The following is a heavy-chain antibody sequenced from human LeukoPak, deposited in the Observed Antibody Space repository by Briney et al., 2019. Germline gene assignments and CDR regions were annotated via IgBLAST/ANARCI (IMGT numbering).Heavy chain of an antibody. Sequence: GGSLRLSCAASGFTFSSYSMNWVRQAPGKGLEWVSSISSSSSYIYYADSVKGRFTISRDNAKNSLYLQMNSLRAEDTAVYYCARAQVPDWSSTSCYEYYYYGLDVWGQGTTVTVSS. CDR2: ISSSSSYI. CDR3: ARAQVPDWSSTSCYEYYYYGLDV. J-gene: IGHJ6*02. V-gene: IGHV3-21*01. CDR1: GFTFSSYS. D-gene: IGHD2-2*01.